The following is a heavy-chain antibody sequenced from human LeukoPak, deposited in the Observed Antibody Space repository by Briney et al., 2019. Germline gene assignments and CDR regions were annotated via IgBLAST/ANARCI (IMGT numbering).Heavy chain of an antibody. CDR1: GGSISSYY. D-gene: IGHD3-22*01. J-gene: IGHJ3*02. V-gene: IGHV4-59*01. Sequence: PSETLSLTCTVSGGSISSYYWSWIRQPPGKGLEWIGYICYSGSTNYNPSLKSRVTISVDTSKNQFSLKLSSVTAADTAVYYCARDLTYYYDSSGSQAFDIWGQGTMVTVSS. CDR3: ARDLTYYYDSSGSQAFDI. CDR2: ICYSGST.